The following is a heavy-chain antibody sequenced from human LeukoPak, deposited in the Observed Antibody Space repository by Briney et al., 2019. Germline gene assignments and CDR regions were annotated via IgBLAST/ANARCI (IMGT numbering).Heavy chain of an antibody. CDR3: ATVRLGAETSFDY. CDR2: IIPIFGTA. J-gene: IGHJ4*02. CDR1: GGTFSSYA. Sequence: SVKVSCKASGGTFSSYAISWVRQAPGQGLEWMGGIIPIFGTANYAQKFQGRVTITTDESTSTAYMELSSLRSEDTAVYNCATVRLGAETSFDYWGQGTLVTVSS. V-gene: IGHV1-69*05. D-gene: IGHD4-11*01.